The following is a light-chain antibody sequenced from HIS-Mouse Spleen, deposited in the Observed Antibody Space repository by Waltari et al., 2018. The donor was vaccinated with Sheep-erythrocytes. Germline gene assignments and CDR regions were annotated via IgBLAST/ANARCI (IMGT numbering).Light chain of an antibody. J-gene: IGKJ4*01. Sequence: RVTITCRASQSISSYLNWYQQKPGKAPKLLIYAASSLQSGVPSRFSSSGSGTDFTLTISSLQPEDFATYYCQQSYSTPPLTFGGGTKVEIK. V-gene: IGKV1-39*01. CDR1: QSISSY. CDR3: QQSYSTPPLT. CDR2: AAS.